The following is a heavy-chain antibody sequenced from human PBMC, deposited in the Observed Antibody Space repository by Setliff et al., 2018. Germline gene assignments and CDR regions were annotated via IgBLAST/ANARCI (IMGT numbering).Heavy chain of an antibody. J-gene: IGHJ4*02. CDR1: GFMFSTYG. Sequence: GASVKVSCKTSGFMFSTYGLSWVRQAPGQAPEWIGCISGYTGDTNYAPKFRDRVTLTIDPSSTTAYMELRSLKSDGTAFYYCARSSAPSVVLAADFDFWGQGTLVTSPQ. CDR3: ARSSAPSVVLAADFDF. D-gene: IGHD3-9*01. V-gene: IGHV1-18*01. CDR2: ISGYTGDT.